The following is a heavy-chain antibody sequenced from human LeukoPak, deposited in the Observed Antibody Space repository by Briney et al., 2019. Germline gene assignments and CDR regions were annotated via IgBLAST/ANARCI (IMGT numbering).Heavy chain of an antibody. D-gene: IGHD6-25*01. J-gene: IGHJ5*02. V-gene: IGHV3-48*01. CDR3: AKRPGEAAAGPFDP. Sequence: PGGSLRLSCAASGFIFSQYSMNWVRQAPGKGLEWVSHIRSSSETFYADSVKGRFTISRDNARNSLYLQMNNLRGEDTAIYSCAKRPGEAAAGPFDPWGQGTLVTVSS. CDR1: GFIFSQYS. CDR2: IRSSSET.